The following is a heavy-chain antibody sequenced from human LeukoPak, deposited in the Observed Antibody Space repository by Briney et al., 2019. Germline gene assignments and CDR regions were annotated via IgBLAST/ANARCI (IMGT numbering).Heavy chain of an antibody. CDR3: AAYGPKDAFDI. Sequence: PSETLSLTCTVSGGSISSGGYYWSWIRQHPGKGLEWIGYIYYSGSTYYNPSLKSRVTISVDTSKNQFSLKLSSVTAADTAVYYCAAYGPKDAFDIWGQGTMVTVSS. CDR2: IYYSGST. V-gene: IGHV4-31*03. J-gene: IGHJ3*02. D-gene: IGHD4-17*01. CDR1: GGSISSGGYY.